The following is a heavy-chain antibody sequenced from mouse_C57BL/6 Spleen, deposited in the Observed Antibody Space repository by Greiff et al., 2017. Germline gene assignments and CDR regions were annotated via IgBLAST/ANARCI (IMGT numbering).Heavy chain of an antibody. Sequence: EVQLQESGPELVKPGASVKISCKASGYSFTDYNMNWVKQSNGKSLEWIGVINPNYGTTSYNQKFKGKATLTVDQSSSTAYMQLNSLTSEDSAVYYCAREGITTVAPAWFAYWGQGTLVTVAA. J-gene: IGHJ3*01. V-gene: IGHV1-39*01. D-gene: IGHD1-1*01. CDR3: AREGITTVAPAWFAY. CDR2: INPNYGTT. CDR1: GYSFTDYN.